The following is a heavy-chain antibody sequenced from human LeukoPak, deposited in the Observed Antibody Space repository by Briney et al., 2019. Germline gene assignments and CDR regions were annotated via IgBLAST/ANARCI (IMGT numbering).Heavy chain of an antibody. Sequence: GGSLRLSCAASGFTFSSYAMSWVRQAPGKWLEWVSAISGSGGSTYYADSVKGRFTISRDNSKNTLYLQMNSLRAEDTAVYYCANLYDFWTGDYWGQGTLVTVSS. V-gene: IGHV3-23*01. CDR2: ISGSGGST. J-gene: IGHJ4*02. CDR3: ANLYDFWTGDY. D-gene: IGHD3-3*01. CDR1: GFTFSSYA.